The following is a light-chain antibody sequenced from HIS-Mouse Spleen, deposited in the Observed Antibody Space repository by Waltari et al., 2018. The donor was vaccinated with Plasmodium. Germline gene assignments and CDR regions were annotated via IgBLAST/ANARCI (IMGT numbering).Light chain of an antibody. Sequence: QSALTQPASVSGSPGQSITISCTGTRSDVGSYNLVSWYQQHPGKAPKLMIYEGSKRASGVSNRFSGSKSGNTASLTISGLQAEDEADYYCCSYAGSSTNWVFGGGTKLTVL. CDR1: RSDVGSYNL. V-gene: IGLV2-23*01. J-gene: IGLJ3*02. CDR2: EGS. CDR3: CSYAGSSTNWV.